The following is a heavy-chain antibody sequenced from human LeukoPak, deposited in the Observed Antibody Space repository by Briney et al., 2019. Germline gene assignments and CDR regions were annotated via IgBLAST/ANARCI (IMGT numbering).Heavy chain of an antibody. CDR3: ARLYYGSGGYYYGMDV. CDR2: IYPGDFDT. V-gene: IGHV5-51*01. J-gene: IGHJ6*02. D-gene: IGHD3-10*01. Sequence: PGESLKISCKGSGYSFTSYWIGWVRQMPGKGLEWMGIIYPGDFDTRYSPSFQGQVTISADKSISTAYLQWSSLKASDTAMYYCARLYYGSGGYYYGMDVWGQGTTVTVSS. CDR1: GYSFTSYW.